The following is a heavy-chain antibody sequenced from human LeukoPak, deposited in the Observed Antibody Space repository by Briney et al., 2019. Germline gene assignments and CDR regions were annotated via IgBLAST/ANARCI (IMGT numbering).Heavy chain of an antibody. CDR2: MSYDGSNK. D-gene: IGHD5-18*01. CDR1: GFTFSSYG. J-gene: IGHJ4*02. Sequence: GRSLRLSCAASGFTFSSYGVHWVRQAPGKGLEWVAVMSYDGSNKDYADSVKGRFTISRDNYKNTLYVQMSSLRAEDTAVYYCVKDGYNYGLYYFDYWGQGTLVTVSP. CDR3: VKDGYNYGLYYFDY. V-gene: IGHV3-30*18.